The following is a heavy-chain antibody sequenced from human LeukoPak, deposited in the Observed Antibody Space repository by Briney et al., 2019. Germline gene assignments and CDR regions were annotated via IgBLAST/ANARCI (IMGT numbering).Heavy chain of an antibody. V-gene: IGHV3-66*01. Sequence: GGSLRLSCAASGFTVSSNYMSWVRQAPGKGLEWVSVIYSGGSTYYADSVKGRFTISRDNSKNTLYLQMNSLRAEDTAVYYCARDTPGIAVAGTYYYYYGMDVWGQGTTVTVSS. J-gene: IGHJ6*02. D-gene: IGHD6-19*01. CDR1: GFTVSSNY. CDR2: IYSGGST. CDR3: ARDTPGIAVAGTYYYYYGMDV.